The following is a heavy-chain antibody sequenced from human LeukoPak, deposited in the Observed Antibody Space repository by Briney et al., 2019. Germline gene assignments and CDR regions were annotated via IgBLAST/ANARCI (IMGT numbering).Heavy chain of an antibody. J-gene: IGHJ4*02. CDR1: GGSISNGGYY. V-gene: IGHV4-31*03. CDR3: AGGGIQLWTYYFDY. Sequence: SQTLSLTCTVSGGSISNGGYYWSWLRQHPGKGLEWIGYFYYTGSTFYNPSLESRVTISIDTSKNQFSLKLSSVTAADTAVYFCAGGGIQLWTYYFDYWGQGTLVTVSS. CDR2: FYYTGST. D-gene: IGHD5-18*01.